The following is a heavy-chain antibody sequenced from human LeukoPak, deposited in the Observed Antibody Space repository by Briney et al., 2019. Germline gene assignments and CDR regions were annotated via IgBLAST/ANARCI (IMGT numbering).Heavy chain of an antibody. D-gene: IGHD4-17*01. Sequence: SETLSLTCAVYGGSFSGYYWSWIRQPPGKGLEWIGEINHSGSTNYNPSLKSRVTISVDTSKNQFSLKLSSVTAADTAVYYCARADYGDSPSFYYSYYMDVWGKGTTVTVSS. V-gene: IGHV4-34*01. CDR2: INHSGST. J-gene: IGHJ6*03. CDR3: ARADYGDSPSFYYSYYMDV. CDR1: GGSFSGYY.